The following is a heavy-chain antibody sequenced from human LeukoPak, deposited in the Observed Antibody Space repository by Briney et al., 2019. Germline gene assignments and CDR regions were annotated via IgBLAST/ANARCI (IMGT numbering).Heavy chain of an antibody. J-gene: IGHJ4*02. Sequence: ASVKVSCKASGYTFNNHDINWVRQAPGRGLEWMGWINTYSANTNYAQEFQDRVIMTTDTSTSTAYMELRSLRSDDTAVYYCARVDLTMVRGVSAYWGQGTLVTVSS. CDR2: INTYSANT. V-gene: IGHV1-18*01. CDR3: ARVDLTMVRGVSAY. CDR1: GYTFNNHD. D-gene: IGHD3-10*01.